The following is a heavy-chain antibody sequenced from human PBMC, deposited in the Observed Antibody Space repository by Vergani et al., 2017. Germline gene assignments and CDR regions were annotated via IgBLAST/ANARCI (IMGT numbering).Heavy chain of an antibody. V-gene: IGHV1-3*04. D-gene: IGHD2-2*01. J-gene: IGHJ4*02. Sequence: QVQLVQSGAEVKKPGASVKVSCKASGYTFTSYAMHWVRQAPGQRLEWMGWINTGNGNTKYSQKFQGRVAITRDTSANTGYLELSSLRSEDTAVYYCARDGAGGPAASFDYWGQGTLVTVSS. CDR2: INTGNGNT. CDR3: ARDGAGGPAASFDY. CDR1: GYTFTSYA.